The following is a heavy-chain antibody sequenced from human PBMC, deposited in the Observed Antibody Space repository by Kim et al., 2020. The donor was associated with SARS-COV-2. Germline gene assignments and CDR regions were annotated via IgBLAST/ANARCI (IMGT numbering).Heavy chain of an antibody. D-gene: IGHD6-19*01. V-gene: IGHV3-74*01. Sequence: GGSLRLSCAASGFTFSSHWMHWVHQAPGKGLVWVSRINSDGSTTSYADSVKGRFTISRDNAKNTLYLQMNSLRAEDTGVYYCARRQFTSGWYYFDYWGQGTLVTVSS. CDR1: GFTFSSHW. J-gene: IGHJ4*02. CDR2: INSDGSTT. CDR3: ARRQFTSGWYYFDY.